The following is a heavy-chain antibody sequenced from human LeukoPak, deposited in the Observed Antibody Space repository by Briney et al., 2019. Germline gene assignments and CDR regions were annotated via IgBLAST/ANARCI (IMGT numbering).Heavy chain of an antibody. Sequence: PSETLSLTCTVSGGSISSYYWSWIRQPPGKGLEWIGYIYYSGSTNYNPSLKSRVTISVDTSKNQFSLKLSSVTAADTAVYYCARVGRGAAGNFDYWGQGTLVTVSS. V-gene: IGHV4-59*01. J-gene: IGHJ4*02. CDR3: ARVGRGAAGNFDY. CDR2: IYYSGST. D-gene: IGHD3-10*01. CDR1: GGSISSYY.